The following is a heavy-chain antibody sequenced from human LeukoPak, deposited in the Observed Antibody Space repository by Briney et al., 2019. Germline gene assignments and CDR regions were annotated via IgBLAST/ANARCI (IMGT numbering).Heavy chain of an antibody. V-gene: IGHV1-69*06. CDR3: ASSAPHYDFWSGPFDY. CDR1: VATFTSYA. CDR2: IIPIFGTA. J-gene: IGHJ4*02. D-gene: IGHD3-3*01. Sequence: SVKLSCNAAVATFTSYAINWVRQAPRQGLEWMGGIIPIFGTANYAQKFQGRVTITADKSTSTAYMELSSLRSQDTAVYYCASSAPHYDFWSGPFDYWGQGTLVTVSS.